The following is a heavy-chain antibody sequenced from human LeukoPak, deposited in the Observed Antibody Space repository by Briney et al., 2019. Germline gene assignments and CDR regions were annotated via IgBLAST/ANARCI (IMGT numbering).Heavy chain of an antibody. CDR3: AISGGYWAWAH. CDR2: ISGSGGST. J-gene: IGHJ4*02. V-gene: IGHV3-23*01. Sequence: GGSLRLSCAASGFTFSSYAMSWVRQAPGKGLEWVSGISGSGGSTYYADSVKGRFTISRDSSKNTFYLQMNSLRADDTAVYYCAISGGYWAWAHWGQGTLVTVSS. D-gene: IGHD1-26*01. CDR1: GFTFSSYA.